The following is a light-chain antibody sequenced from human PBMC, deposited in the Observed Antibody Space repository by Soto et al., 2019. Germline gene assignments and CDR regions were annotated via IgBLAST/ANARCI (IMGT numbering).Light chain of an antibody. J-gene: IGKJ1*01. Sequence: EIVVTQSPATLSVSPGERATLSCGASQSLSSNLAWYQQKPGQAPRLLIYGASTRAAGIPARFSGSGSETEFTLTVSSPQSEDSALYYCHQYNDWPRTFGQGTKVDIK. V-gene: IGKV3-15*01. CDR1: QSLSSN. CDR2: GAS. CDR3: HQYNDWPRT.